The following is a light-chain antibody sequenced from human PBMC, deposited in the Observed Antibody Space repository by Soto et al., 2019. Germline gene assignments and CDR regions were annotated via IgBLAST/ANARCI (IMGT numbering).Light chain of an antibody. V-gene: IGKV3-11*01. CDR3: QQRSNWPPLT. J-gene: IGKJ4*01. CDR1: QSISSN. CDR2: DAS. Sequence: EIVLTQSPATLSLSPGERATLSCRASQSISSNLAWNQQKRGQAPRLLIYDASNRATGIPARFSGSGSGTDFTLTISSLEPEDFAIYYCQQRSNWPPLTFGGGTKVEIK.